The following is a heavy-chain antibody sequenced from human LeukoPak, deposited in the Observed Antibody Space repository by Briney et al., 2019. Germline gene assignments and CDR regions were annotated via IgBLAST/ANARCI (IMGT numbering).Heavy chain of an antibody. CDR2: IIPIFGTA. V-gene: IGHV1-69*06. Sequence: AASVKVSCKASGGTSSSYAISWVRQAPGQGLEWMGGIIPIFGTANYAQKFQGRVTITADKSTSTAYMELSSLRSEDTAVYYCARARKYSYGQNDYWGQGTLVTVSS. J-gene: IGHJ4*02. D-gene: IGHD5-18*01. CDR3: ARARKYSYGQNDY. CDR1: GGTSSSYA.